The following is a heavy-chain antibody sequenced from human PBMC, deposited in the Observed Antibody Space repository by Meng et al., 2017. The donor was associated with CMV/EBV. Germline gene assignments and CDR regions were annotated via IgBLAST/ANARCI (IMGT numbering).Heavy chain of an antibody. Sequence: GESLKISCAASGFTFSSYAMHWVRQAPGKGLEWVAVISYDGSNKYYADSVKGRFTISRDNSKNTLYLQMNSLRAEDTAVYYCARDETVIELPFGVVTYTAMVRRTERWFDPWGQGTLVPSPQ. CDR1: GFTFSSYA. CDR3: ARDETVIELPFGVVTYTAMVRRTERWFDP. J-gene: IGHJ5*02. D-gene: IGHD5-18*01. CDR2: ISYDGSNK. V-gene: IGHV3-30-3*01.